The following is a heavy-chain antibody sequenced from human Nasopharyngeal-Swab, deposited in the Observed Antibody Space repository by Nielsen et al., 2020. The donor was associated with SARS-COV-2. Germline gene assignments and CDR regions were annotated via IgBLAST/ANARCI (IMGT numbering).Heavy chain of an antibody. D-gene: IGHD3-16*01. CDR2: TYYSGNT. Sequence: SETLSLTCSVSGGSISSDYYWGWIRQAPGKGLEWIGNTYYSGNTYSNPSLKSRVTISVDTSKNQFSLKVHSVTAADTAVYYCARRVLGTIAGRFDYWGQGILVTVSS. J-gene: IGHJ4*02. CDR3: ARRVLGTIAGRFDY. CDR1: GGSISSDYY. V-gene: IGHV4-39*01.